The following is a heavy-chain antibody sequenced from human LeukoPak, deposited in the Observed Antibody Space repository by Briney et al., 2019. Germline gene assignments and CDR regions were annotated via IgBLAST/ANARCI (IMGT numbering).Heavy chain of an antibody. V-gene: IGHV1-8*01. CDR2: MNPNSGNT. Sequence: ASVKVSCKASGYTFTSHDINWVRQATGQGLEWMGWMNPNSGNTGYAQKFQGRVTMTRNTSITTAYMELSSLRSEDTAVYYCARRSARYSSSSEPWFDPWGQGTLVTVSS. CDR1: GYTFTSHD. J-gene: IGHJ5*02. CDR3: ARRSARYSSSSEPWFDP. D-gene: IGHD6-6*01.